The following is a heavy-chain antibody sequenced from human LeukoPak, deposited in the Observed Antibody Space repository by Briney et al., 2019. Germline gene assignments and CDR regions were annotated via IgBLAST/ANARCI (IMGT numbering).Heavy chain of an antibody. D-gene: IGHD3-10*01. CDR1: GFTFSSYA. V-gene: IGHV3-23*01. CDR2: ISGSGTGT. CDR3: AKDRPASHGSGSFGDY. J-gene: IGHJ4*02. Sequence: GGSLRLSCAAFGFTFSSYAMSWVRQAPGKGLEWVSAISGSGTGTYYADSVKGRFTISRDNAKNTVYLQMNSLRAEDTAVYYCAKDRPASHGSGSFGDYWGQGTLVAVST.